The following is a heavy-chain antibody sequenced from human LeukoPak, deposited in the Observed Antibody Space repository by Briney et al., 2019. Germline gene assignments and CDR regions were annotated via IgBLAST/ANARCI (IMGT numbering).Heavy chain of an antibody. CDR2: ISAYNGNT. Sequence: ASVKVSCKASGYTFTSYGISWVRQAPGQGLEWMGWISAYNGNTNYAQKLQGRVTMTTDTSTSTAYMELRSLRSDDTAVYYCARDPYGSGSYKNDYWGQGTLVTVSS. CDR1: GYTFTSYG. V-gene: IGHV1-18*01. J-gene: IGHJ4*02. D-gene: IGHD3-10*01. CDR3: ARDPYGSGSYKNDY.